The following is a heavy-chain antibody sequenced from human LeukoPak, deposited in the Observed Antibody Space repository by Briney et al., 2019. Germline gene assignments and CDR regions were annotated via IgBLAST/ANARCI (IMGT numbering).Heavy chain of an antibody. CDR3: AKDFVPAAMLYYFDY. Sequence: GGSLRLSCAASGFTFSSYAMSWVRQAPGKGLEWVSAISGSGGSTYYADTVKGRFTISRDNSKNTLYLQMNSLRAEDTAVYYCAKDFVPAAMLYYFDYWGQGTLVTVSS. CDR2: ISGSGGST. J-gene: IGHJ4*02. D-gene: IGHD2-2*01. V-gene: IGHV3-23*01. CDR1: GFTFSSYA.